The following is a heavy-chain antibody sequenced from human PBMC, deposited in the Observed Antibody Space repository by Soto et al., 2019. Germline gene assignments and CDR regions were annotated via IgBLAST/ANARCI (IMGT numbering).Heavy chain of an antibody. V-gene: IGHV5-51*01. J-gene: IGHJ4*02. CDR2: IYPGDSDT. CDR1: GYRFTTYW. Sequence: GDSLKISCDCSGYRFTTYWIGLVLQRPGKGLEWMGIIYPGDSDTRYSPSLQGQVTISADKSISTAYLQWSSLQASDTAMYYCARHPAARTTEFDYWGQGTLVTVSS. CDR3: ARHPAARTTEFDY. D-gene: IGHD4-17*01.